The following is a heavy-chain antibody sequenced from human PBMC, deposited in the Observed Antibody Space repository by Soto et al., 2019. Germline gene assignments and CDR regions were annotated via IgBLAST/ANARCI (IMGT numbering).Heavy chain of an antibody. Sequence: SETLSLTCTVSGGSISSSSYYWGWIRQPPGKGLEWIGSIYYSGSTYYDPSLKSRVTISVDTSKNQFSLKLSSVTAADTAVYYCARRANYYDSSGYPFDYWGQGTLVTVSS. J-gene: IGHJ4*02. CDR1: GGSISSSSYY. CDR3: ARRANYYDSSGYPFDY. V-gene: IGHV4-39*01. CDR2: IYYSGST. D-gene: IGHD3-22*01.